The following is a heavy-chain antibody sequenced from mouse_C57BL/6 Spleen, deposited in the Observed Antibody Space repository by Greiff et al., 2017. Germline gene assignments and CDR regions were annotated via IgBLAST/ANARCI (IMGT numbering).Heavy chain of an antibody. V-gene: IGHV1-53*01. CDR3: ARMGSGYAMDD. CDR1: GYTFTSYW. J-gene: IGHJ4*01. CDR2: INPSNGGT. D-gene: IGHD3-2*02. Sequence: VQLQQPGTELVKPGASVKLSCTASGYTFTSYWMHWVKQRPGQGLEWIGNINPSNGGTNYNEKFKSKATLTVDKSSSTAYLQLSSLTSEDSAVYYCARMGSGYAMDDWGKGTSVTVSS.